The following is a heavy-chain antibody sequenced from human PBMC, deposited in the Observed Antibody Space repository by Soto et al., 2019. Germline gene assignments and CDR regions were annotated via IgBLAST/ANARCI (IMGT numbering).Heavy chain of an antibody. D-gene: IGHD1-7*01. CDR2: ISSSGSFM. CDR3: ARDQPTGTTWDWPDS. V-gene: IGHV3-21*01. CDR1: GFSFSSDI. Sequence: GGSLRLSCAASGFSFSSDIMGWVRQAPGKGLEWVSSISSSGSFMNYADSVKGRFTISRDNAKNSLYLQMSGMKDEDTAVYYCARDQPTGTTWDWPDSWGQGTRVPVXS. J-gene: IGHJ4*02.